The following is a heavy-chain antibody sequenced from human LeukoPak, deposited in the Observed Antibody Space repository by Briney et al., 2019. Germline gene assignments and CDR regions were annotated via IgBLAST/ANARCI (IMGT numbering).Heavy chain of an antibody. J-gene: IGHJ4*02. CDR3: ASASPIHAFYY. CDR2: IYSGGST. CDR1: GFTVSSNY. V-gene: IGHV3-66*01. D-gene: IGHD3-3*02. Sequence: PGGSLRLSCAASGFTVSSNYMSWVRQAPGKGLEWVSVIYSGGSTYYADSVKGRFTISRDNSKNTLYLQMNRLRAEDTAVYYCASASPIHAFYYWGQGTLVTVSS.